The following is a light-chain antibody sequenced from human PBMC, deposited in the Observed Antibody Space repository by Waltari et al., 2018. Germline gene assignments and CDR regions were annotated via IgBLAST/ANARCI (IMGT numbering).Light chain of an antibody. J-gene: IGKJ2*01. CDR3: QQRSSWTPHT. V-gene: IGKV3-11*01. Sequence: EIVLTQSPATLSLSPGETATLSCRASQSVGTYLAWYQQKPGQAPRLLIYDASNRATGIPARFRGSGSGTDFTLTISSLEPDDFAVYYCQQRSSWTPHTFGQGARLEIK. CDR1: QSVGTY. CDR2: DAS.